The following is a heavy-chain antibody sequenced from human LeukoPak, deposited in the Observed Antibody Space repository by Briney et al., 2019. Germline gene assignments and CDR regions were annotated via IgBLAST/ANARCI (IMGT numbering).Heavy chain of an antibody. J-gene: IGHJ6*03. CDR3: AKGGGCEVEYYYYYLDV. V-gene: IGHV3-23*01. Sequence: PRGSLRLSCAVSGFTPTSFAMSWVRQAPGKGLEWVSAISGSGGSTYYTDSVKGRFTVSRDNSKNTLYLQMKSLTAEDTAVNYCAKGGGCEVEYYYYYLDVWGKGTTVTISS. CDR1: GFTPTSFA. CDR2: ISGSGGST. D-gene: IGHD1-26*01.